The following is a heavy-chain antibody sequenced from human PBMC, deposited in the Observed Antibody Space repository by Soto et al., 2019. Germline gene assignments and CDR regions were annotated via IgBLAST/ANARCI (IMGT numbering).Heavy chain of an antibody. CDR3: ARGSYTSTWS. Sequence: LETLSLTCAVYGGSCSGYYWSWIRQPPGKGLEWIGEINHSGSTNYNPSLKSRITINPDTSKNQFSLQLHSVTPEDTAAYYCARGSYTSTWSWGQGTLVTVSS. D-gene: IGHD6-13*01. J-gene: IGHJ5*02. CDR1: GGSCSGYY. CDR2: INHSGST. V-gene: IGHV4-34*01.